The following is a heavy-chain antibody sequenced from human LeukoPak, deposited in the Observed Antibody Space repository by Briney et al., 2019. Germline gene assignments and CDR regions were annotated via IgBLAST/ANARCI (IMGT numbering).Heavy chain of an antibody. Sequence: ASVKVSCKASGYTFTGYYMHWVRQAPGQGLEWMGWINPNSGGTNYAQKFQGRVTMTRDASISTAYMELSRLRSDDTAVYHCARDHVLLWFGELSSMDVWGQGTTVTVSS. CDR1: GYTFTGYY. D-gene: IGHD3-10*01. V-gene: IGHV1-2*02. CDR3: ARDHVLLWFGELSSMDV. CDR2: INPNSGGT. J-gene: IGHJ6*02.